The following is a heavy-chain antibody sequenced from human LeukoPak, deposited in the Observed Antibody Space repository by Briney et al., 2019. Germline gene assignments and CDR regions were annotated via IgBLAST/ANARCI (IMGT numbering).Heavy chain of an antibody. CDR3: ARDANYGSGSYSHGMDV. J-gene: IGHJ6*02. D-gene: IGHD3-10*01. CDR2: INPNSGGT. CDR1: GYTFTGYY. V-gene: IGHV1-2*02. Sequence: GASVKVSCKASGYTFTGYYMHWVRQAPGQGLEWMGWINPNSGGTNYAQKFQGRVTMTRDTSISTAYMELSGLRSDDTAVYYCARDANYGSGSYSHGMDVWGQGTTVTVSS.